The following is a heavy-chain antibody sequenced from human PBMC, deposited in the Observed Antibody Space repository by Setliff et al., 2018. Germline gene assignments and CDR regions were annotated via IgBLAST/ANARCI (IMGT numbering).Heavy chain of an antibody. V-gene: IGHV4-38-2*02. CDR2: IGHTGST. J-gene: IGHJ5*02. D-gene: IGHD3-10*01. CDR3: ARPNGSGSPLFDP. Sequence: SETLSLTCTVSGYSISSGYIWGWIRQPPGKGLEWVGNIGHTGSTYYNPSLKSRVTISVDTSKNQFSLKLSSVTAADTAVYYCARPNGSGSPLFDPWGQGTLVTVSS. CDR1: GYSISSGYI.